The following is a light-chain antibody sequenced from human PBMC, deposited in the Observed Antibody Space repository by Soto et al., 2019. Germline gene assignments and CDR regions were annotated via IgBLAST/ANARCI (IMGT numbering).Light chain of an antibody. J-gene: IGKJ4*01. CDR1: QSVSNY. V-gene: IGKV3-11*01. Sequence: EYVLTQSPATLSLSPGERATLSCRASQSVSNYLAWYQQRPGQAPRLLIYDAPNRTTGIPARFSANASGTDFTLTIRSIEPEDFADYYCQQRRVWPLTFGGGTKVEIK. CDR2: DAP. CDR3: QQRRVWPLT.